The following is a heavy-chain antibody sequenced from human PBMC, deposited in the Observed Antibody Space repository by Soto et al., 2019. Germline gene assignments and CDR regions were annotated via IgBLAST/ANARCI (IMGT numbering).Heavy chain of an antibody. Sequence: LRLSCAASGFSLSNNGTHWVRQAPGKGLEWVAVISYDGNNKYYADSVKGRFTISRDNSKNTVYLEMNNLRAEDTAMYYCAKGGSGNYLTYYYYYGMDVWGQGTTVTVSS. CDR2: ISYDGNNK. J-gene: IGHJ6*02. CDR1: GFSLSNNG. V-gene: IGHV3-30*18. D-gene: IGHD3-22*01. CDR3: AKGGSGNYLTYYYYYGMDV.